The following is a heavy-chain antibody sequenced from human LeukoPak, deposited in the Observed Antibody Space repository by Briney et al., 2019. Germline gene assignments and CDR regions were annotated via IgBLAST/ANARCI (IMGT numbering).Heavy chain of an antibody. CDR3: ARKGYYYGSGSYFDY. D-gene: IGHD3-10*01. V-gene: IGHV3-48*04. CDR1: GFTFSSYS. CDR2: ISSSSSTI. J-gene: IGHJ4*02. Sequence: HPGGSLRLSCAASGFTFSSYSMNWVRQAPGKGLEWVSYISSSSSTIYYADSAKGRFTISRDNAKNSLYLQMNSLRAEDTAVYYCARKGYYYGSGSYFDYWGQGTLVTVSS.